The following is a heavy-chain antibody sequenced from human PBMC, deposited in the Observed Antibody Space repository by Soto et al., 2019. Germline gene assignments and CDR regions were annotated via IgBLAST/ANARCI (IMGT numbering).Heavy chain of an antibody. CDR3: ARSRDGYSFYFYYGMDV. J-gene: IGHJ6*02. V-gene: IGHV3-30*03. CDR1: GFTFANYD. Sequence: LRLSCAASGFTFANYDMHWVRQAPGKGLEWMALILHDGSAEYYADSVKGRFTISRDNSKSTLYLQVNSLSAEDTGVYYCARSRDGYSFYFYYGMDVWGHGTTVTVSS. D-gene: IGHD4-4*01. CDR2: ILHDGSAE.